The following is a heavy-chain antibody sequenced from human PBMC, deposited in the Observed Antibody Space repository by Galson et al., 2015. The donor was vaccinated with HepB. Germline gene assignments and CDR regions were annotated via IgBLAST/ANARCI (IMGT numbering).Heavy chain of an antibody. J-gene: IGHJ4*02. CDR2: ISYDGSNK. D-gene: IGHD2-21*02. V-gene: IGHV3-30*04. Sequence: SLRLSCAASGFTFSSYAMHWVRQAPGKGLEWVAVISYDGSNKYYADSVKGRFTISRDNSKNTLYLQMNSLRAEDTAAYYCARDSEVYCGGDCPFDYWGQGTLVTVSS. CDR1: GFTFSSYA. CDR3: ARDSEVYCGGDCPFDY.